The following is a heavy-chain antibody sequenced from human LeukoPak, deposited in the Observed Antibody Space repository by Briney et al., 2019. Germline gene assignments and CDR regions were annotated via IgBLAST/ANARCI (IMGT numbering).Heavy chain of an antibody. Sequence: SETLSLTCTVSGGSIGSYYWSWIRQPAGKGLEWIGRIYTSGSTNYNASLKSRVSMSVDTSKNQFSLKLSSVTAADTAVFYCARENSGSYREFDYWGQGTLVTVSS. CDR2: IYTSGST. D-gene: IGHD1-26*01. V-gene: IGHV4-4*07. CDR3: ARENSGSYREFDY. J-gene: IGHJ4*02. CDR1: GGSIGSYY.